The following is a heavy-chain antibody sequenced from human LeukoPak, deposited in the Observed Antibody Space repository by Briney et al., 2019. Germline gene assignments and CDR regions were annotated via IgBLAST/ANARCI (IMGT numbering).Heavy chain of an antibody. CDR3: ARELWFGELTPDY. J-gene: IGHJ4*02. V-gene: IGHV3-21*01. D-gene: IGHD3-10*01. Sequence: KPGGSLRLSCAASGFTFSSYSMNWVRQAPGKGLEWVSSISSSSSYIYYADSVKGRFTISRDNAKNSLYLQMNSLRAEDTAVYYCARELWFGELTPDYWGQGTLVTVSS. CDR1: GFTFSSYS. CDR2: ISSSSSYI.